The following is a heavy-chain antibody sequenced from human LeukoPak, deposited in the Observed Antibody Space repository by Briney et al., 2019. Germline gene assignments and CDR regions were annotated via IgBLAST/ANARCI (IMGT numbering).Heavy chain of an antibody. V-gene: IGHV4-39*01. CDR3: ASYWGFLGY. Sequence: SETLSLTCTVSGDSISSYYWSWIRQPPGKGLEWIGSIYYSGSTYYNPSLKSRVTISVDTSKNQFSLKLSSVTAADTAVYYCASYWGFLGYWGQGTLVTVSS. J-gene: IGHJ4*02. D-gene: IGHD7-27*01. CDR1: GDSISSYY. CDR2: IYYSGST.